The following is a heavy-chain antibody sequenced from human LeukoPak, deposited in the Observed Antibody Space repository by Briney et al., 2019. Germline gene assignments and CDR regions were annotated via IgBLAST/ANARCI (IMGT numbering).Heavy chain of an antibody. CDR2: ISGSGGST. V-gene: IGHV3-23*01. CDR3: AKDRHAPGRYCSSTSCFPFDS. D-gene: IGHD2-2*01. CDR1: VSGFTFSSYT. Sequence: GGSLRLSCAASVSGFTFSSYTMNWVRQAPGKGLEWASGISGSGGSTYYADSVKGRFTISRDNTKNTLYLQMNSLRAEDTAVYYCAKDRHAPGRYCSSTSCFPFDSWGQGTLVTVSS. J-gene: IGHJ5*01.